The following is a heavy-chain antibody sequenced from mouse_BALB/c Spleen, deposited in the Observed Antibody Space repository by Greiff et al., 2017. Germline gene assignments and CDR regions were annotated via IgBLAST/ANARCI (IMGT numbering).Heavy chain of an antibody. Sequence: VQLKESGAELVKPGASVKLSCTASGFNIKDTYMHWVKQRPEQGLEWIGRIDPANGNTKYDPKFQGKATITADTSSNTAYLQLSSLTSEDTAVYYCARDYYGDYWGQGTTLTVSS. V-gene: IGHV14-3*02. CDR1: GFNIKDTY. CDR2: IDPANGNT. CDR3: ARDYYGDY. J-gene: IGHJ2*01. D-gene: IGHD1-1*01.